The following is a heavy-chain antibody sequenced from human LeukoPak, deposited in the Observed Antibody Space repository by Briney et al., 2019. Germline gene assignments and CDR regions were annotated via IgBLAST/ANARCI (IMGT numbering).Heavy chain of an antibody. Sequence: SETLSLTCTVSGVSISSDYFYWNWIRQHPGKGLEWIGYISYSGSTYYNPSLKNRVTISVDTSKNQFSLKLSSVTAADTAVYYCARDLGYYDILTGYSGGAFDYWGQGTLVTVSS. D-gene: IGHD3-9*01. CDR2: ISYSGST. CDR3: ARDLGYYDILTGYSGGAFDY. V-gene: IGHV4-31*03. CDR1: GVSISSDYFY. J-gene: IGHJ4*02.